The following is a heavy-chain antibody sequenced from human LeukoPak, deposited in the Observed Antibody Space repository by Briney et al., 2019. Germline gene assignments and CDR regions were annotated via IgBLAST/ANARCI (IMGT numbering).Heavy chain of an antibody. J-gene: IGHJ4*02. CDR1: GFTFSSYA. CDR3: AKEEDITYYYDSSGYSQFDY. Sequence: GGSLRLPCAASGFTFSSYAMSWVRQAPGKGLEWVSAISGSGGSTYYADSVKGRFTISRDNSKNTLYLQMNSLRAEDTAVYYCAKEEDITYYYDSSGYSQFDYWGQGTLVTVSS. D-gene: IGHD3-22*01. V-gene: IGHV3-23*01. CDR2: ISGSGGST.